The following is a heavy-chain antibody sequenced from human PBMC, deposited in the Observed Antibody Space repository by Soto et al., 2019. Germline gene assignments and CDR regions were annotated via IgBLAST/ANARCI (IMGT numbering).Heavy chain of an antibody. CDR3: AREGARIAAAGIPDY. CDR1: DASISSSY. CDR2: IYTSGST. J-gene: IGHJ4*02. V-gene: IGHV4-4*07. D-gene: IGHD6-13*01. Sequence: SDPLSPTGSVFDASISSSYWSWIRQPAGKGLKWIGRIYTSGSTNYNPSLKSRVTMSVDTSKNQFSLKLSSVTAADTAVYYCAREGARIAAAGIPDYWGQGTLVTVSS.